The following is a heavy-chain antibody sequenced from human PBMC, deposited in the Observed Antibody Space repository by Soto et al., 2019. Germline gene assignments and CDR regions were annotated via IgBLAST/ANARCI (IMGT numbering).Heavy chain of an antibody. D-gene: IGHD6-6*01. CDR2: IYPGDSDT. CDR3: ARHNREETGSIIVARRLDY. CDR1: GYSFTNYW. J-gene: IGHJ4*02. Sequence: GESLKLSCETSGYSFTNYWVGWVRQMPGKGPEWMGFIYPGDSDTRYSPSFQGQVTISADKSITTAYLQWSSLKASDTAMYYCARHNREETGSIIVARRLDYWGQGTLVTVSS. V-gene: IGHV5-51*01.